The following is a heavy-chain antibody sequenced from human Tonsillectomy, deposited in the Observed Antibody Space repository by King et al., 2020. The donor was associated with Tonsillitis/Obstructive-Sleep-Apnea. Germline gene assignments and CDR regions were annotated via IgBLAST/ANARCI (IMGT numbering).Heavy chain of an antibody. Sequence: VQLVESGGGLVKLGGSLRLSCAASGFTFSDYYMSWIRQAPGKGLEWVSYISSSSSYTNYADSVKGRFTISRDNAKNSLYLQMNSLRAEDTAVYYCAREPTVTKRGVGAFDIWGQGTMVTVSS. D-gene: IGHD4-17*01. CDR2: ISSSSSYT. CDR3: AREPTVTKRGVGAFDI. V-gene: IGHV3-11*05. J-gene: IGHJ3*02. CDR1: GFTFSDYY.